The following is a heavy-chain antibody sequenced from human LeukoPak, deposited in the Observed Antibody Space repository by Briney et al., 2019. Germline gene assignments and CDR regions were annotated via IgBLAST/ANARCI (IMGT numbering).Heavy chain of an antibody. Sequence: GGSLILSCAASGFTFSSYAMSWVRPAPGKGLEWVSAISGSGGSTYYADSVKGRFTISRDNSKNTLYLQMNSLRAEDTAVYYCAKDRTFSSGWYGTAFDIWGQGTMVTVSS. V-gene: IGHV3-23*01. CDR3: AKDRTFSSGWYGTAFDI. CDR1: GFTFSSYA. D-gene: IGHD6-19*01. CDR2: ISGSGGST. J-gene: IGHJ3*02.